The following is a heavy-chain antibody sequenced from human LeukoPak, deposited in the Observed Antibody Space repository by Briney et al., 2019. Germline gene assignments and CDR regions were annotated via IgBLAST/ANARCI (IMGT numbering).Heavy chain of an antibody. D-gene: IGHD5-18*01. V-gene: IGHV1-46*01. CDR3: ARSRGGYSSGSDY. Sequence: ASVKVSCKASGYTFTSYYMHWVRQAPGQGLEWMGIINPSGGSTTYAQKFQGRVTMTRDTSTSTVHMEVSSLRSEDTAIYYCARSRGGYSSGSDYWGQGTLVTVSS. CDR2: INPSGGST. CDR1: GYTFTSYY. J-gene: IGHJ4*02.